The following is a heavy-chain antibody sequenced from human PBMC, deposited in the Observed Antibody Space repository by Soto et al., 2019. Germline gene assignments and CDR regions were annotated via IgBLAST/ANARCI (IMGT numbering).Heavy chain of an antibody. J-gene: IGHJ4*02. D-gene: IGHD6-19*01. CDR3: ASSGRAAGTFFYFDY. V-gene: IGHV1-69*06. CDR1: GGTFSSYA. CDR2: IIPIFGTA. Sequence: QVQLVQSGAEVKKPGSSVKVSCKASGGTFSSYAISWVRQAPGQGLEWMGGIIPIFGTANYAQKFQGRVTITADKSTSTDYMELSSLRSADTAVYYCASSGRAAGTFFYFDYWGQGPLVTVSS.